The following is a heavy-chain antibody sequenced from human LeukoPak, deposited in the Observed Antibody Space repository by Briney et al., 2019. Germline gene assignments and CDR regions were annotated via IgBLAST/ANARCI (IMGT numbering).Heavy chain of an antibody. CDR3: ARDPGSSSFDY. CDR1: GFTFSSYW. D-gene: IGHD6-13*01. J-gene: IGHJ4*02. Sequence: GGSLRLSCAASGFTFSSYWMSWVRQAPGKGLEFVANIDRDGNVKNYVGSVKGRFTISRDNAKNSLYLQMNSLRVDDTAMYYCARDPGSSSFDYWGQGSLVTVSS. CDR2: IDRDGNVK. V-gene: IGHV3-7*01.